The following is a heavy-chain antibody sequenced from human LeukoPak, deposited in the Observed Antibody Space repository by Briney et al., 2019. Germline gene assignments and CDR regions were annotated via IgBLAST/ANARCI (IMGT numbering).Heavy chain of an antibody. CDR1: GGSISSKNW. CDR2: IHHSGST. J-gene: IGHJ4*02. V-gene: IGHV4-4*02. CDR3: AKTHYYDTTGPHH. Sequence: KSSETLSLTCAVSGGSISSKNWWSWVRQPPGKGLEWIGEIHHSGSTNYNPSLKSRVTMSADRSKNQFSLRLNDVTAADTAVYYCAKTHYYDTTGPHHWGPGTLVAVSS. D-gene: IGHD3-22*01.